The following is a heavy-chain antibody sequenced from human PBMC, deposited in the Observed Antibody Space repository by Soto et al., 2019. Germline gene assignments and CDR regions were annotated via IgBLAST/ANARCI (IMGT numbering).Heavy chain of an antibody. Sequence: GGSLRLSCAASGFTFSNAWMNWVRQAPGKGLEWVGRIKSKTDGGTTDYAAPVKGRFTISRDDSKNTLYLQMNSLKTEDTAVYYCTTDPSTMIVVARFWFDPWGQGTLVTVSS. CDR3: TTDPSTMIVVARFWFDP. J-gene: IGHJ5*02. CDR2: IKSKTDGGTT. D-gene: IGHD3-22*01. CDR1: GFTFSNAW. V-gene: IGHV3-15*07.